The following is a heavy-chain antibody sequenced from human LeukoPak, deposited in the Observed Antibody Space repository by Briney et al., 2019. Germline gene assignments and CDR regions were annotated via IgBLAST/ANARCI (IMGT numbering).Heavy chain of an antibody. CDR1: GGSISSGDYY. CDR3: ARAHMITFGGVIVFNWFDP. CDR2: IYYSGST. Sequence: PPETLSLTCTVSGGSISSGDYYWSWIRQPPGKGLEWIGYIYYSGSTYYNPSLKSRVTISVDTSKNQFSLKLSSVTAADTAVYYCARAHMITFGGVIVFNWFDPWGQGTLVTVSS. J-gene: IGHJ5*02. V-gene: IGHV4-30-4*01. D-gene: IGHD3-16*02.